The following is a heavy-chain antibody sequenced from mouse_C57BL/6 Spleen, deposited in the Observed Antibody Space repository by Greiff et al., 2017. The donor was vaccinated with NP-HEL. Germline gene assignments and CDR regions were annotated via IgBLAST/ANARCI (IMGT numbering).Heavy chain of an antibody. J-gene: IGHJ1*03. CDR2: ISSGSSTI. Sequence: EVHLVESGGGLVKPGGSLKLSCAASGFTFSDYGMHWVRQAPEKGLEWVAYISSGSSTIYYADTVKGRFTISRDNAKNTLFLQMTSLRSEDTAMYYCARPGDYYGSSYWYFDVWGTGTTVTVSS. V-gene: IGHV5-17*01. CDR1: GFTFSDYG. CDR3: ARPGDYYGSSYWYFDV. D-gene: IGHD1-1*01.